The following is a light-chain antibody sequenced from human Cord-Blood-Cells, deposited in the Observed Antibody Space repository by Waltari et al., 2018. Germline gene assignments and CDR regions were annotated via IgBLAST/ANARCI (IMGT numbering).Light chain of an antibody. V-gene: IGLV2-11*01. J-gene: IGLJ2*01. CDR1: SSDVGGYNY. CDR2: DVS. Sequence: QSALTQPRSVSGSPGQSVTISCTGTSSDVGGYNYVSWYQQHPGKAPKLMIYDVSKRPSGVPDRSSGSKSGNTASLTISGLQAEDEADYYCCSYAGSYVFGGGTKLTVL. CDR3: CSYAGSYV.